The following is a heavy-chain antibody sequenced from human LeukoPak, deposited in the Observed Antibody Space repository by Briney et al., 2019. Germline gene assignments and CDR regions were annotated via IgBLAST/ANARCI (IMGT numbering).Heavy chain of an antibody. Sequence: GGSLRLSCAASGFTFSSYSMNWVRQAPGKGLVWVSSISSSSSYIYYADSVKGRFTISRDNAKDSLYLQMNSLRAEDTAVYYCAREAPTYCSGGSCYSPPNWFDPWGQGTLVTVSS. CDR2: ISSSSSYI. CDR3: AREAPTYCSGGSCYSPPNWFDP. J-gene: IGHJ5*02. V-gene: IGHV3-21*01. CDR1: GFTFSSYS. D-gene: IGHD2-15*01.